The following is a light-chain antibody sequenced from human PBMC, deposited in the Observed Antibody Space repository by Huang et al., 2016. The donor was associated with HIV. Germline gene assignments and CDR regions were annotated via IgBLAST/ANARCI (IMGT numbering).Light chain of an antibody. Sequence: DIQMTQSPSTLSASVGDRVNITCRASQNINTWLAWYQPKPGKAPTLLIYRASSLQIGVPSRFTGSGSGTEFTLTITSLQPDDLGTYDCQQYNTYLYTFGQGTKLEI. CDR2: RAS. CDR3: QQYNTYLYT. J-gene: IGKJ2*01. CDR1: QNINTW. V-gene: IGKV1-5*03.